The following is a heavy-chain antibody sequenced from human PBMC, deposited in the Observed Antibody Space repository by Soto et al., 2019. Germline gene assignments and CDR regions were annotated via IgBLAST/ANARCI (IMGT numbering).Heavy chain of an antibody. Sequence: PGGSLRLSCAASGFTFSIYIMSWVRQAPGKGLEWVSSISHSSDYIYYTDSVKGRFTISRDNTKNSLYLQMNSLRAEDTAVYYCARSPGRDGYNHFEYWGQGTLVTVSS. J-gene: IGHJ4*02. CDR2: ISHSSDYI. CDR1: GFTFSIYI. CDR3: ARSPGRDGYNHFEY. D-gene: IGHD5-12*01. V-gene: IGHV3-21*01.